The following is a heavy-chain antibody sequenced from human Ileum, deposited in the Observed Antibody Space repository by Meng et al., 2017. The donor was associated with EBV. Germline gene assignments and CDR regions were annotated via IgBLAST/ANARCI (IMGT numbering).Heavy chain of an antibody. CDR1: GHSISSGIW. V-gene: IGHV4-4*02. CDR2: VYHRGDT. CDR3: GRDQGRELINH. D-gene: IGHD1-7*01. Sequence: LQVSGPGPAKPSETLSLPCTVSGHSISSGIWWSWVRRPPGKELEWIRAVYHRGDTNYNPSLKSRVDISVDKSKSQFYLSLFSVTAADTAVYFCGRDQGRELINHWGQGTLVTVSS. J-gene: IGHJ4*02.